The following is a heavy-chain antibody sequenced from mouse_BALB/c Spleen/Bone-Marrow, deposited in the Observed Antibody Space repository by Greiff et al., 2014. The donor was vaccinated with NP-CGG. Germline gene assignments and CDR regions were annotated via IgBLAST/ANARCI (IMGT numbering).Heavy chain of an antibody. CDR3: ARGTARAMMDY. CDR1: GYTFTSYW. CDR2: IHPSNGRT. J-gene: IGHJ4*01. Sequence: QVQLQQPGTELVKPGASVMLSCKASGYTFTSYWIHWVKQRPGQGLEWIGEIHPSNGRTNYSEKFKTKATLTVDESSTTAHMQLRSLTSEDSAVYYCARGTARAMMDYWGQGTSVTVSS. D-gene: IGHD3-2*01. V-gene: IGHV1S81*02.